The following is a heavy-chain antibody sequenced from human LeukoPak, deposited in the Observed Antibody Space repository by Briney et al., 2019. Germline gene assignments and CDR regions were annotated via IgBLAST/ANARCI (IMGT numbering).Heavy chain of an antibody. D-gene: IGHD3-10*01. J-gene: IGHJ4*02. CDR1: GYSFTSYW. CDR2: IDPSDSYT. Sequence: GESLKISCKGSGYSFTSYWVSWVRQMPGKGLEWMGRIDPSDSYTNYSPSFQGHVTISADKSISTAYLQWSSLKASDTAMYYCARLFQDGISDYYGSGSYIPFDYWGQGTLVTVSS. CDR3: ARLFQDGISDYYGSGSYIPFDY. V-gene: IGHV5-10-1*01.